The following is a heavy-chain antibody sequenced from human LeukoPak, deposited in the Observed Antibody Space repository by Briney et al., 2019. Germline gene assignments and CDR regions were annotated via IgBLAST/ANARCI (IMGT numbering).Heavy chain of an antibody. Sequence: GSYLMSSCQGSGYSFTDFWICWWRQMPAKGLEWMGMIYPHDSNIRYNPSFQGQVTISVDRSTNTSYLNLSCVAASDTAMYFCARGHENCRRTSCFAVDYWGQGTMVTVSS. CDR3: ARGHENCRRTSCFAVDY. CDR1: GYSFTDFW. D-gene: IGHD2-2*01. CDR2: IYPHDSNI. J-gene: IGHJ4*01. V-gene: IGHV5-51*03.